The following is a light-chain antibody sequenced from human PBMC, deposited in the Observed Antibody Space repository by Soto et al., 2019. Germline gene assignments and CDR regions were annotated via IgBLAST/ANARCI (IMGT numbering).Light chain of an antibody. CDR2: EVN. CDR1: SSDVGGYNY. CDR3: SSYTSSSTVI. Sequence: QSALTQPASVSGSPGQSITISCTGTSSDVGGYNYVSWYQQHPGKSPKLIIYEVNNRPSGFSNRFSGSKSGNTASLTISGLQADDEADYYCSSYTSSSTVIFGGGTKLTVL. V-gene: IGLV2-14*01. J-gene: IGLJ2*01.